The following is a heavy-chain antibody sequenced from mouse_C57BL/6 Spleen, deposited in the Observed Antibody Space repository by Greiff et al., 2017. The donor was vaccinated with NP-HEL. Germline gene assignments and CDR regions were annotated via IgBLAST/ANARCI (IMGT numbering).Heavy chain of an antibody. Sequence: DVMLVESGEGLVKPGGSLKLSCAASGFTFSSYAMSWVRQTPEKRLEWVAYISSGGDYIYYADTVKGRFTISRDNARNTLYLQMSSLKSEDTAMXYCTRGDYGSYWYFDVWGTGTTVTVSS. V-gene: IGHV5-9-1*02. J-gene: IGHJ1*03. D-gene: IGHD1-1*01. CDR1: GFTFSSYA. CDR3: TRGDYGSYWYFDV. CDR2: ISSGGDYI.